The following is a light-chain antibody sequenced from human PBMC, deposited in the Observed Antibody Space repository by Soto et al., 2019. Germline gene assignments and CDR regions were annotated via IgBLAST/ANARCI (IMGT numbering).Light chain of an antibody. J-gene: IGKJ2*01. CDR1: QSISSW. CDR3: QQYNSYPYT. Sequence: DIQMTQSPSTLSAYVGDRVTITCRASQSISSWLAWYQQKPGKAPKLLIYKASSLESGVPSRFSGSGSGTEFTLTISSLQPDDFATYYCQQYNSYPYTFGQGIKLEIK. CDR2: KAS. V-gene: IGKV1-5*03.